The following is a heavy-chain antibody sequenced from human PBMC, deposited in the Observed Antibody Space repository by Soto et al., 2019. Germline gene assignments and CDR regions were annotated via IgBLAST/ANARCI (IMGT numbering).Heavy chain of an antibody. D-gene: IGHD1-26*01. CDR3: ARGRVGATYDAFDI. V-gene: IGHV3-11*01. J-gene: IGHJ3*02. CDR2: ISSSGSTI. Sequence: PAGSLRLSCAASGFTFSDYYMSWIRQAPGKGLEWVSYISSSGSTIYYADSVKGRFTISRDNAKNSLYLQMNSLRAEDTAVYYCARGRVGATYDAFDIWGQGTMVTVSS. CDR1: GFTFSDYY.